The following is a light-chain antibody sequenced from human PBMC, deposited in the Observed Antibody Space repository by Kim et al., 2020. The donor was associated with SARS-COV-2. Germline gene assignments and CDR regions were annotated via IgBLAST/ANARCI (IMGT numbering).Light chain of an antibody. CDR3: QVWDSSSDHVV. V-gene: IGLV3-21*04. J-gene: IGLJ2*01. CDR2: HDS. CDR1: NIGSKS. Sequence: AQGTPARVTCGGNNIGSKSVHWYQQKPGQAPVLVIYHDSDRPSGIPERFSGSNSGNTATLTISRVEAGDEADYYCQVWDSSSDHVVFGGGTQLTVL.